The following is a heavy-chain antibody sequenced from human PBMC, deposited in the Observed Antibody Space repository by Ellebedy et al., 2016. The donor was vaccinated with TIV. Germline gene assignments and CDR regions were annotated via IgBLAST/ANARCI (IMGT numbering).Heavy chain of an antibody. CDR3: ARGRYDFDP. V-gene: IGHV1-3*01. D-gene: IGHD2/OR15-2a*01. CDR2: IYADNGDT. J-gene: IGHJ5*02. CDR1: GGTFSTYT. Sequence: ASVKVSCKASGGTFSTYTFTWVRQAPGQGLEWMGWIYADNGDTKYSQKFQDRVTFTTDTSANTAYMELSSLKSEDSAVYYCARGRYDFDPWGQGTLVTVPS.